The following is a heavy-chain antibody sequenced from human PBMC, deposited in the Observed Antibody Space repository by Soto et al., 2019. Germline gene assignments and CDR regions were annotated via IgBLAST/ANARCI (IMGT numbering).Heavy chain of an antibody. CDR3: FFGEGHVDKAMGHFDY. V-gene: IGHV1-69*13. J-gene: IGHJ4*02. D-gene: IGHD5-18*01. CDR2: IIPIFGTA. CDR1: GGTFSSYA. Sequence: SVKVSCKASGGTFSSYAISWVRQAPGQGLEWMGGIIPIFGTANYAQKFQGRVTITADESTSTAYMELSSLRSEDTAVYYCFFGEGHVDKAMGHFDYWGQGTLVTVSS.